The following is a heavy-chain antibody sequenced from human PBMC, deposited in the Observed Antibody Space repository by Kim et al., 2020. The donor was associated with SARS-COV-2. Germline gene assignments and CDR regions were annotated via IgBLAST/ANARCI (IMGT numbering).Heavy chain of an antibody. D-gene: IGHD3-22*01. Sequence: SETLSLTCAVSGGSISSSNWWRWVRQPPGKGLEWIGEIYHSGSTNYNPSLKSRVTISVDKSKNQFSLKLSSVTAADTAVYYCARALLYYYDSSGYYHSDYWGQGTLVTVSS. CDR3: ARALLYYYDSSGYYHSDY. V-gene: IGHV4-4*02. J-gene: IGHJ4*02. CDR2: IYHSGST. CDR1: GGSISSSNW.